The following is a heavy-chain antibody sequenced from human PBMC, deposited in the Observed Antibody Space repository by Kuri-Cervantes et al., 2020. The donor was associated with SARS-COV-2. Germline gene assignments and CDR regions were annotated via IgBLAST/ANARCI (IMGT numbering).Heavy chain of an antibody. Sequence: GESLKISCAASGFTFSSYGMHWVRQAPGKGLEWVAVIWYDGSNKYYADSVKGRFTISRDNSKNTLYLQMNSLRAEDTAVYYCARMESTADWYFDLWGRGTLVTVSS. D-gene: IGHD5/OR15-5a*01. J-gene: IGHJ2*01. CDR1: GFTFSSYG. V-gene: IGHV3-33*01. CDR3: ARMESTADWYFDL. CDR2: IWYDGSNK.